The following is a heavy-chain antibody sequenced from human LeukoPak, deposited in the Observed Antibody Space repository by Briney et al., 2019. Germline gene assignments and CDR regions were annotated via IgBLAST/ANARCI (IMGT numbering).Heavy chain of an antibody. D-gene: IGHD1-26*01. V-gene: IGHV3-30*04. CDR3: AKGDTTWELPHDY. CDR1: GFTFSSYA. Sequence: GGSLRLSCAASGFTFSSYAMHWVRQAPGKGLEWVAVISYQGSNKYYADFVKGRFTISRDNSKNTLYLQMNSLRAEDTAVYYCAKGDTTWELPHDYWGQGTLVTVSS. CDR2: ISYQGSNK. J-gene: IGHJ4*02.